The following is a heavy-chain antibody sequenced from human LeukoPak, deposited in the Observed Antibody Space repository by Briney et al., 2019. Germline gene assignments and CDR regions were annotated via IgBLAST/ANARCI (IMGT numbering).Heavy chain of an antibody. Sequence: SETLSLTCAVYGGSFSGYYWSWIRQPPGKGLEWIGEINHSGSTNYNPSLKSRVTISVDTSKNQFSLKLSSVTAADTAVYYCARQRVSDDYVWGSYRYEFDYWGQGTLVTVSS. CDR1: GGSFSGYY. V-gene: IGHV4-34*01. D-gene: IGHD3-16*02. J-gene: IGHJ4*02. CDR2: INHSGST. CDR3: ARQRVSDDYVWGSYRYEFDY.